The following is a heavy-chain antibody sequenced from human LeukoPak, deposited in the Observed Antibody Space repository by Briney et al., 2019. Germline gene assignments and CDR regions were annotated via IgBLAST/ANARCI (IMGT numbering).Heavy chain of an antibody. V-gene: IGHV4-30-4*08. J-gene: IGHJ5*02. D-gene: IGHD3-3*01. CDR1: GGSISSGDYY. Sequence: SETLSLTCTVSGGSISSGDYYWSWIRQPPGKGLEWIGYIYHSGSTYYNPSLKSRVTISVDTSKNQFSLKLSSVTAADTAVYYCARASHRGYDFWSGYWTNWFDPWGQGTLVTVSS. CDR3: ARASHRGYDFWSGYWTNWFDP. CDR2: IYHSGST.